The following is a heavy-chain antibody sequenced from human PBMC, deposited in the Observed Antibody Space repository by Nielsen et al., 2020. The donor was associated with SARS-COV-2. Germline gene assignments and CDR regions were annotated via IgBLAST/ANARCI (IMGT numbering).Heavy chain of an antibody. Sequence: ASVKVSCKASGYTFTSNGISWVRQAPGQGLEWMGWISAYNGNTNYAQKLQGRVTMTRDTSANTAYMELSSLSSEDTAVYYCARITPSSGWDYWGQGTLVTVSS. J-gene: IGHJ4*02. CDR2: ISAYNGNT. V-gene: IGHV1-18*01. CDR3: ARITPSSGWDY. CDR1: GYTFTSNG. D-gene: IGHD6-19*01.